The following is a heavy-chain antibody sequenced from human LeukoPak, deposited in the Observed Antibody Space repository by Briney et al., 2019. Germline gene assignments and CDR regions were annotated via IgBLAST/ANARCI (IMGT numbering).Heavy chain of an antibody. Sequence: PSETLSLTCTVSGGSISSSSYYWGWIRQPPGKGLEWIGSIYYSGSTYYNPSLKSRVTISVGTSKNQFSLKLSSVIAADTAVYYCARCTSTSCYNFDYWGQGTLVTVSS. J-gene: IGHJ4*02. CDR1: GGSISSSSYY. CDR2: IYYSGST. V-gene: IGHV4-39*07. D-gene: IGHD2-2*02. CDR3: ARCTSTSCYNFDY.